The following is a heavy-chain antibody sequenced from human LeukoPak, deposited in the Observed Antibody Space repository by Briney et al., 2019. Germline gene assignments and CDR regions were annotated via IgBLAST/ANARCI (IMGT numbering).Heavy chain of an antibody. V-gene: IGHV3-30*02. D-gene: IGHD3-10*01. Sequence: GGSLRLSCAASGFTFSSYGMHWVRQAPGKGLEWVTFIRFDGSYEDYADSVKGRFTISRDNAKNSLYLQMNSLRAEDTAVYYCAREDITMVRGVIIPNFDYWGQGTLVTVSS. CDR3: AREDITMVRGVIIPNFDY. CDR2: IRFDGSYE. J-gene: IGHJ4*02. CDR1: GFTFSSYG.